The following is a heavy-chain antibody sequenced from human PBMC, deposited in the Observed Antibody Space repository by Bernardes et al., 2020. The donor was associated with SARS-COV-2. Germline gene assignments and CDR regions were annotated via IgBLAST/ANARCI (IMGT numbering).Heavy chain of an antibody. V-gene: IGHV3-23*01. CDR2: IDGAGYRT. CDR1: GLTFNTYA. J-gene: IGHJ4*02. CDR3: AEHCYVTTCSARYFDS. Sequence: GGSLRLSCAASGLTFNTYAMTWVRQAPGKVLERVSSIDGAGYRTDYADSVKGRFTISRDNSKNTLYLQMSSLRAEDTAIYYCAEHCYVTTCSARYFDSWGQGTLVSVSS. D-gene: IGHD2-2*01.